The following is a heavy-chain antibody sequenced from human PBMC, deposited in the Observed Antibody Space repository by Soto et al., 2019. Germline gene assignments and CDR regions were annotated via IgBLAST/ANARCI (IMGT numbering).Heavy chain of an antibody. J-gene: IGHJ3*02. D-gene: IGHD3-16*02. Sequence: SETLSLTCPVSGGSISSYYWSWIRQPPGKGLEWIGEINHSGSTNYNPSLKSRVTISVDTSKNQFSLKLSSVTAADTAVYYCARGRGDYIWGSYRFSTFDIWGQGTMVTVSS. CDR3: ARGRGDYIWGSYRFSTFDI. CDR1: GGSISSYY. V-gene: IGHV4-34*01. CDR2: INHSGST.